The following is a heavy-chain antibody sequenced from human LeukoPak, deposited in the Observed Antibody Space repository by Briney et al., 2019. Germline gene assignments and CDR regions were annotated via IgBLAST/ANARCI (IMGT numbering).Heavy chain of an antibody. CDR2: ISYDGSNK. D-gene: IGHD6-13*01. CDR1: GFTVSTSV. V-gene: IGHV3-30*18. J-gene: IGHJ6*02. CDR3: AKDLVGAAAGTPYYGMDV. Sequence: PGRSLRLSCAASGFTVSTSVMHWVRQAPGKGLEWVAVISYDGSNKYYADSVKGRFTISRDNSKNTLYLQMNSLRAEDTAVYYCAKDLVGAAAGTPYYGMDVWGQGTTVTVSS.